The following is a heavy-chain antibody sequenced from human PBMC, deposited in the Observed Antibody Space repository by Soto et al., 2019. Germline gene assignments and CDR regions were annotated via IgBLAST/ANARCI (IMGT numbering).Heavy chain of an antibody. CDR3: ASGRYGDY. Sequence: QVHLVQSGAEVKNPGASVKVSCKGSGYDFTTYGITWVRQAPGQGLEWMAWISAHNGKTNYAPKLQGRVTVTRDTSTSTAYIELRSLRSDDTAVYYYASGRYGDYWGQGALVTVSS. CDR2: ISAHNGKT. CDR1: GYDFTTYG. D-gene: IGHD1-26*01. J-gene: IGHJ4*02. V-gene: IGHV1-18*01.